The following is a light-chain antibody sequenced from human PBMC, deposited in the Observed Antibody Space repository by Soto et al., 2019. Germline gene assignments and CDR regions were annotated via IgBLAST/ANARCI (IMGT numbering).Light chain of an antibody. CDR3: QQRHMRPIT. CDR2: DAY. J-gene: IGKJ5*01. V-gene: IGKV3-11*01. Sequence: EVVLTQSPVTLSLSPGERATLSCRASQSFRGLLAWYQQKPGQAPRLLIYDAYIMATGIPPRFSCSGSGTDFTLTISTLETEDSAVDYCQQRHMRPITFGQGTRLESK. CDR1: QSFRGL.